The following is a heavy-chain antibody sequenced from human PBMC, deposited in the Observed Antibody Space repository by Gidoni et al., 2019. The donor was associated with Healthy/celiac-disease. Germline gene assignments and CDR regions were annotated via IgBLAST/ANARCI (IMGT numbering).Heavy chain of an antibody. J-gene: IGHJ4*02. V-gene: IGHV4-59*01. Sequence: QVQLQESGPGLVQPSETLSPTCTVSGGSISSYYWSWIRQPPGKGLEWIGYIYYSGSTNYNPTLKSRVTISVDTSKNQFSLKLSSVTAADTAVYYCARFVVVPAAMGDYFDYWGQGTLVTVSS. CDR1: GGSISSYY. CDR2: IYYSGST. D-gene: IGHD2-2*01. CDR3: ARFVVVPAAMGDYFDY.